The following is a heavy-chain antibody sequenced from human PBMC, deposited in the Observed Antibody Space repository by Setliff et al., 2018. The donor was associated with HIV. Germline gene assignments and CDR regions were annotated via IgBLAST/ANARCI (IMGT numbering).Heavy chain of an antibody. Sequence: TLSLTCTVSGASISSSSHHWAWIRQPPGKGLEYIGNIYYTGSTHHNPSLESRVATSVDTSKNQFSLKLSSVTAADTAVYYCARIVRWELVATSTFFYYYMDVWGKGTTVTSP. V-gene: IGHV4-39*01. CDR3: ARIVRWELVATSTFFYYYMDV. CDR1: GASISSSSHH. J-gene: IGHJ6*03. CDR2: IYYTGST. D-gene: IGHD1-26*01.